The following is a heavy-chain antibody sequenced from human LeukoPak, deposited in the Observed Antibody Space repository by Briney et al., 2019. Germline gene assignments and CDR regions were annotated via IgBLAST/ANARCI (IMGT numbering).Heavy chain of an antibody. V-gene: IGHV3-21*01. D-gene: IGHD4-17*01. Sequence: GGSLRLSCAASGFTFSSYSMNWVRQAPGKGLECVSSISSSSSYIYYADSVKRRFTISRDNAENSLYLQMNSLRAEDTAVYYCARRGDYAPFDYWGKGPLVTVSS. J-gene: IGHJ4*02. CDR2: ISSSSSYI. CDR3: ARRGDYAPFDY. CDR1: GFTFSSYS.